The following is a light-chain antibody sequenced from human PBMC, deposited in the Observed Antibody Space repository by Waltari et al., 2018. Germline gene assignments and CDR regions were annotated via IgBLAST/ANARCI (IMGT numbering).Light chain of an antibody. J-gene: IGKJ1*01. CDR3: QHYVRLPAT. CDR2: GAS. V-gene: IGKV3-20*01. Sequence: EIXXTXXPGTLSXXXXXXXXLSCRASQIFGSTLAWYRQKPGPPPRLLIYGASSRATGIPDRFSGSGSGTDFSLTIGRLEPEDFAVYYCQHYVRLPATFGQGTKVEIK. CDR1: QIFGST.